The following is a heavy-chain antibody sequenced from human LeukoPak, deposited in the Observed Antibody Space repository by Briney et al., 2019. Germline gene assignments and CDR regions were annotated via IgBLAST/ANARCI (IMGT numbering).Heavy chain of an antibody. Sequence: ASVKVSCKTSGYTFSNSGLHWVRQAPGQSLEWMGWINAGNGNTKYSQKFQDRLTITRDTSASTVYMELNSLKSEDTAMYYCARGRGLIGTSRFDPWGQGNLVIVSS. CDR3: ARGRGLIGTSRFDP. V-gene: IGHV1-3*01. CDR2: INAGNGNT. J-gene: IGHJ5*02. D-gene: IGHD3-10*01. CDR1: GYTFSNSG.